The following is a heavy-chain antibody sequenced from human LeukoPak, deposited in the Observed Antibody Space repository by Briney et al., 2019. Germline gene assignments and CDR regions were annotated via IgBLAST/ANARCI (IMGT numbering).Heavy chain of an antibody. Sequence: PGGSLRLSCAASGFTVSSNYMSWVRQAPGKGLEGIGYIYPSGSTYYNPSLKSRVTISVDRSENHFSLKLSSVTAADTAVYYCARGSYYDSSGYSLYSYYGMDVWGQGTTVTVSS. J-gene: IGHJ6*02. V-gene: IGHV4-4*02. CDR2: IYPSGST. CDR1: GFTVSSNY. D-gene: IGHD3-22*01. CDR3: ARGSYYDSSGYSLYSYYGMDV.